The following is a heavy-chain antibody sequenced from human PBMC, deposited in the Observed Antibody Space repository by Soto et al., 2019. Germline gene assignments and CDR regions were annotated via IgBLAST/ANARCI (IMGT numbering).Heavy chain of an antibody. V-gene: IGHV1-18*01. CDR3: ARDIPQGLGGATSVNYYYYGMDV. Sequence: QVQLVQSGAEVKKPGASVKVSCKASGYTFTSYGISWVRQAPGQGLEWMGWISAYNGNTNYAQKLQGRVTMTTDTSTSTAYMELRSLRSDDTAVYYWARDIPQGLGGATSVNYYYYGMDVWGQGTTVTVSS. J-gene: IGHJ6*02. CDR1: GYTFTSYG. D-gene: IGHD1-26*01. CDR2: ISAYNGNT.